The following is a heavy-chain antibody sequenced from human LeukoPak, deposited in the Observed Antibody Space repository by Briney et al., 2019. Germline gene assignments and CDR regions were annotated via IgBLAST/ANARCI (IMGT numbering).Heavy chain of an antibody. J-gene: IGHJ3*02. CDR1: GFTFSSFE. V-gene: IGHV3-48*03. D-gene: IGHD1-1*01. CDR3: ARRNDLDAFDI. Sequence: GGSLILSCAASGFTFSSFETNWVRQAPGKGLEWVSYISGSGTNIYYADSVKGRFTISRDNAKNSLYLQMNSLRAEDTAVYYCARRNDLDAFDIWGQGTMVTVSS. CDR2: ISGSGTNI.